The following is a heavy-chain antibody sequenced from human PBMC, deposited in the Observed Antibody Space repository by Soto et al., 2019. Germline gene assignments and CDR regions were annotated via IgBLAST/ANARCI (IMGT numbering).Heavy chain of an antibody. V-gene: IGHV1-69*13. CDR1: GGTFSSYA. Sequence: GASVKVSCKASGGTFSSYAISWVRQAPGQGLEWMGGIIPMFGTANYAQKFQGRVTITADESTSTAYMELSSLRSEDTAVYYCARDKGFLEWLPDPLRDGMDVWGQGTTVTVSS. D-gene: IGHD3-3*01. CDR3: ARDKGFLEWLPDPLRDGMDV. CDR2: IIPMFGTA. J-gene: IGHJ6*02.